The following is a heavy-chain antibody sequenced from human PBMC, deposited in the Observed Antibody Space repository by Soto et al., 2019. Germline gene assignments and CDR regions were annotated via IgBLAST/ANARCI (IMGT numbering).Heavy chain of an antibody. CDR1: GFTFSSYS. Sequence: GGSLRLSCAASGFTFSSYSMNWVRQAPGKGLEWVSYISSSSSTIYYADSVKGRFTISRDNAKNSLYLQMNSLRAEDMAVYYCEKEMAALNYIDYWGEGPLVTVSS. V-gene: IGHV3-48*01. CDR2: ISSSSSTI. D-gene: IGHD2-15*01. J-gene: IGHJ4*02. CDR3: EKEMAALNYIDY.